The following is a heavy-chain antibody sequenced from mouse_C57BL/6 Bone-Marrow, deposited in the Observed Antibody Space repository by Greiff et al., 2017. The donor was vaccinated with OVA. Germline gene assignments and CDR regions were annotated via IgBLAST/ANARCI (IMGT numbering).Heavy chain of an antibody. CDR1: GYTFTDYE. CDR2: IDPETGGT. CDR3: TSLGLRRRYFDV. D-gene: IGHD2-4*01. J-gene: IGHJ1*03. Sequence: VQLQQSGAELVRPGASVTLSCKASGYTFTDYEMHWVKQTPVHGLEWIGAIDPETGGTAYNQKFKGKAILTADKSSSTAYMELRSLTSEDSAVYYCTSLGLRRRYFDVWGTGTTVTVSS. V-gene: IGHV1-15*01.